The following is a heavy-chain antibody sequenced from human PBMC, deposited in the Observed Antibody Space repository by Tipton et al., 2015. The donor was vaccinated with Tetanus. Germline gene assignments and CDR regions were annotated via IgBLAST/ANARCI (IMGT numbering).Heavy chain of an antibody. CDR2: VSYSGRT. Sequence: GLVKPSETLSLTCTVSGGSVRSGSYSWNWIRQPPGKGLEWLAYVSYSGRTNSNYSLKSRTTVSQDTSKNQFSLKLSSASAADTAVYYCARGTGDYWGQGTLVTVSP. CDR1: GGSVRSGSYS. V-gene: IGHV4-61*01. CDR3: ARGTGDY. J-gene: IGHJ4*02. D-gene: IGHD1-14*01.